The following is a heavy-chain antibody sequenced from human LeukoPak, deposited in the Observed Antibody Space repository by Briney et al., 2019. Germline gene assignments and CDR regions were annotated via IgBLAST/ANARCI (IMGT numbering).Heavy chain of an antibody. J-gene: IGHJ3*02. CDR1: GFIFSTYG. CDR3: ARRQGDAFDI. Sequence: GGSLRLSCAASGFIFSTYGMHGVRQSPGKGLEWVALIWYEESNKYYADSVKGRFTISRDNSKNTLYLQMNSLRVEDTAVYYCARRQGDAFDIWGQGTMVTVSS. V-gene: IGHV3-33*01. CDR2: IWYEESNK.